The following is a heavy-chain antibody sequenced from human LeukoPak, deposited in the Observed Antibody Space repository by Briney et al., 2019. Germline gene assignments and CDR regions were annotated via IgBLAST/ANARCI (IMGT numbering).Heavy chain of an antibody. D-gene: IGHD3-22*01. CDR2: ISYDGSNK. CDR3: AREVADYYDSEGY. CDR1: GFTFSSYA. Sequence: GGSLRLSCAASGFTFSSYAMHWVRQAPGKGLEWVAVISYDGSNKYYADSVKGRFTISRDNSKSTLYLQMNSLRAEDTAVYYCAREVADYYDSEGYWGQGTLVTVSS. V-gene: IGHV3-30-3*01. J-gene: IGHJ4*02.